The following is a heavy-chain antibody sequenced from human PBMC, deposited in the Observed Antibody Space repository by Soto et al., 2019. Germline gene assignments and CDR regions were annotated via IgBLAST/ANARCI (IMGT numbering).Heavy chain of an antibody. Sequence: PSETLSLTCTVSGGSISSGGYYWSWIRQHPGKGLEWIGYIYYSGSTYYNPSLKSRVTISVDTSKNQFSLKLSSVTAADTAVYYCARDIGGWGSYANWFDPWGQGTLVTVSS. D-gene: IGHD1-26*01. CDR1: GGSISSGGYY. J-gene: IGHJ5*02. V-gene: IGHV4-31*03. CDR3: ARDIGGWGSYANWFDP. CDR2: IYYSGST.